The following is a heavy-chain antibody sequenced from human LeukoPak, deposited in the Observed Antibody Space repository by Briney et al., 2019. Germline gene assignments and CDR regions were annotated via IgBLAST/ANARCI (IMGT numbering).Heavy chain of an antibody. D-gene: IGHD3-22*01. J-gene: IGHJ5*02. Sequence: ASVKVSCKASGYTFTSYGISWVRQAPGQGPEWMGWISAYNGNTNYAQKLQGRVTMTTDTSTSTAYTELRSLRSDDTAVYYCASAVDYYDSKFDPWGQGTLVTVSS. V-gene: IGHV1-18*01. CDR2: ISAYNGNT. CDR1: GYTFTSYG. CDR3: ASAVDYYDSKFDP.